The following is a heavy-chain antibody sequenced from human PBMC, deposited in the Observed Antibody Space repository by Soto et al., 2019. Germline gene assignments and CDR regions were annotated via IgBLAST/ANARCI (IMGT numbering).Heavy chain of an antibody. V-gene: IGHV4-59*08. J-gene: IGHJ5*02. D-gene: IGHD3-10*01. CDR2: IYYSGST. CDR3: AKYYKYGSRFDP. CDR1: GGSINNYY. Sequence: QVQLQESGPGLVKPSETLSLTCTVSGGSINNYYWIWIRQPPGKGLEWIGYIYYSGSTTYSPSLKSRVTISVDTSKNQFSLKLSAVTAADTAVYYCAKYYKYGSRFDPWGQGTLVTVSS.